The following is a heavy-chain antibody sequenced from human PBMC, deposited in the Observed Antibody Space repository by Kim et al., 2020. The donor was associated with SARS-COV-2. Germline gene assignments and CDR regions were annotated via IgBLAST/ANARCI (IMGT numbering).Heavy chain of an antibody. V-gene: IGHV3-30*01. J-gene: IGHJ4*02. Sequence: SVKCRFNISRDNSKTTLYLQMNSLRAEDTAVYYCARDGDYYDRSSYNFDYWGQGTLVTVSS. CDR3: ARDGDYYDRSSYNFDY. D-gene: IGHD3-22*01.